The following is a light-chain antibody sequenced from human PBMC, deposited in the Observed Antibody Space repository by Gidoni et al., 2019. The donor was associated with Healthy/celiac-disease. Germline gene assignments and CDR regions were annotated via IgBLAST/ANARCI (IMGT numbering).Light chain of an antibody. Sequence: QSVLTQPPSASGTPGQGVTISCSRSSTNIGSNTVNWYQQLPGTAPNLLIYSNNQRPSGVPDRFSGSKSGTSASLAISGLQSEDEADYYCAAWDDSLNGVVFGGGTKLTVL. CDR1: STNIGSNT. CDR2: SNN. CDR3: AAWDDSLNGVV. V-gene: IGLV1-44*01. J-gene: IGLJ2*01.